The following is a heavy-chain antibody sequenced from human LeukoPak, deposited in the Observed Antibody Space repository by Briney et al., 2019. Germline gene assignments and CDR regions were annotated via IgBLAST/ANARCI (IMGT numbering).Heavy chain of an antibody. J-gene: IGHJ4*02. CDR2: IYYSGST. Sequence: SETLSLTCAVYGGSFSGYYWSWIRQPPGKGLEWIGYIYYSGSTNYNPSLKSRVTISVDTSKNQFSLKLSSVTAADTAVYYCARFGAYDILTGHRGGFDYWGQGTLVTVSS. D-gene: IGHD3-9*01. V-gene: IGHV4-59*08. CDR3: ARFGAYDILTGHRGGFDY. CDR1: GGSFSGYY.